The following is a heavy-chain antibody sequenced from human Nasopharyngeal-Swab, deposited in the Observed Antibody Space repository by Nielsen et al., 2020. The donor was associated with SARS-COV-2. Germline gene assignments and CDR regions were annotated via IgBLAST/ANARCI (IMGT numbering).Heavy chain of an antibody. CDR3: ASLPTVGATEDDAFDI. J-gene: IGHJ3*02. CDR1: GFTFSNAW. Sequence: GESLKISCAASGFTFSNAWMSWVRQAPGKGLEWVSSISSSSSYIYYADSVKGRFTISRDNAKNSLYLQMNSLRAEDTAVYYCASLPTVGATEDDAFDIWGQGTMVTVSS. D-gene: IGHD1-26*01. CDR2: ISSSSSYI. V-gene: IGHV3-21*01.